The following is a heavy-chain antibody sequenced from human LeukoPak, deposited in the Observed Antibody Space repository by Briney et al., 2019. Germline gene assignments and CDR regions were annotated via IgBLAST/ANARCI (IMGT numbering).Heavy chain of an antibody. D-gene: IGHD3-10*01. CDR3: AREVMGGSGMYYFDY. V-gene: IGHV1-2*04. CDR2: INSNSGGI. Sequence: ASVKVSCKASGYTFTGHYMHWVRQAPGQGLEWMGCINSNSGGINYAQTFQGWVTMTRDTSISTAYMELSRLRSDDTAVYYCAREVMGGSGMYYFDYWGQGTLVTVSS. CDR1: GYTFTGHY. J-gene: IGHJ4*02.